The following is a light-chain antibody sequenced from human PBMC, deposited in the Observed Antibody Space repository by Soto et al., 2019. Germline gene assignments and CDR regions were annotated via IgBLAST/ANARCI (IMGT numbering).Light chain of an antibody. Sequence: EIVMRPSPANVALSPGERAALSGRASQSVSSNLAWYQQKPGQAPRLLIYGASTRATGIPARFSGSGSGTEFTLTISSLQYEDFAVYYCQQYNNWPQTFGQGTKV. V-gene: IGKV3-15*01. CDR2: GAS. J-gene: IGKJ1*01. CDR1: QSVSSN. CDR3: QQYNNWPQT.